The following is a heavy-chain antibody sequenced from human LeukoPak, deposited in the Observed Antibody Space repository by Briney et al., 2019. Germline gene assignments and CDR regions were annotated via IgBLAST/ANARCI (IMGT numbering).Heavy chain of an antibody. D-gene: IGHD3-16*02. V-gene: IGHV3-21*01. CDR1: GFTFSSYS. CDR3: ARDRTDYVWGSYRSRIDY. CDR2: ISSSSSYI. Sequence: PGGSLRLSCAASGFTFSSYSMNWVRQAPGKGLEWVSSISSSSSYIYYADSVKGRFTISRDNAKNSLYLQMNSLRAEDTAVYYCARDRTDYVWGSYRSRIDYWGQGTLVTVSS. J-gene: IGHJ4*02.